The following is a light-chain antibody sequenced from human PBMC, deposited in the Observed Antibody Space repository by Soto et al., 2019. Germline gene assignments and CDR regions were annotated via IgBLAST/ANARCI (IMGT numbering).Light chain of an antibody. CDR1: SSDVGSYTL. Sequence: QSVLTQPASVSGSPGQSITISCTGTSSDVGSYTLVSWYQQHPGKAPKLMIYEGTKRPSGVSNRFSGSKSGNTASLTISGLQAEDEADYYCCLYAGTTTVVFGGGTKLTVL. J-gene: IGLJ2*01. V-gene: IGLV2-23*03. CDR2: EGT. CDR3: CLYAGTTTVV.